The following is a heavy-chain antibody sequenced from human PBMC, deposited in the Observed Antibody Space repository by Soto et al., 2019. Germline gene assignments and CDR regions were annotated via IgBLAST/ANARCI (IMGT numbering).Heavy chain of an antibody. CDR1: GFTFSSYR. V-gene: IGHV3-48*01. D-gene: IGHD2-2*01. CDR3: ARELGYWSSTGCYGPFYSGLDV. Sequence: PGGSLRLACAASGFTFSSYRMNWVRQAPGKGLEWVSYISSSGSSMYYADSVKGRITISRDNAKKSLYLEMNSLRAEDTAVYYCARELGYWSSTGCYGPFYSGLDVWGQGTTVTVSS. J-gene: IGHJ6*02. CDR2: ISSSGSSM.